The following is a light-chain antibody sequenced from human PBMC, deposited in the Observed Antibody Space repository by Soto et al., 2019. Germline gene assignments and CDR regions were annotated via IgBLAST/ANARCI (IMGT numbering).Light chain of an antibody. Sequence: MRHSPATLSVSPGERATLSCRASQSVSTYLAWCHQQPGQAPRLLIYGASTRAAGIPARFSGSGSGAEFSLPISGLLSADFAVYYCQQYYNWPPWTFGQGTKVDIK. CDR1: QSVSTY. V-gene: IGKV3-15*01. J-gene: IGKJ1*01. CDR3: QQYYNWPPWT. CDR2: GAS.